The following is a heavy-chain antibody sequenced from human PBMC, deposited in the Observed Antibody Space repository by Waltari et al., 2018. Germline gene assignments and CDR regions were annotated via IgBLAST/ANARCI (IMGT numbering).Heavy chain of an antibody. J-gene: IGHJ4*02. Sequence: QVQLMQSGHEVKKPGASVKVSCKASGFTFSGYGIAWVRQAPGQVPEWMGWISAYSGNTNLAQNFQGRVTMTTDTSTGTAYMELRGLSSDDTAVYYCARPINYSGSYYRYFDYWGQGTLVIVSS. D-gene: IGHD3-10*01. V-gene: IGHV1-18*01. CDR2: ISAYSGNT. CDR1: GFTFSGYG. CDR3: ARPINYSGSYYRYFDY.